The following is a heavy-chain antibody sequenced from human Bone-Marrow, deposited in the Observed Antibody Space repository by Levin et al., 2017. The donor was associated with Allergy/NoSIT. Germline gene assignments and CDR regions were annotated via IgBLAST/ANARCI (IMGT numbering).Heavy chain of an antibody. V-gene: IGHV2-5*01. CDR3: AHHSLLAPRTDFGH. CDR2: IYWSDEK. J-gene: IGHJ4*02. CDR1: GFSLTSPGLG. Sequence: SGPTLVKPTQTLTLTCTFSGFSLTSPGLGVGWIRQPPGKALEWLAFIYWSDEKHYSPSLKTRRTITKDSSKNQVILTLTNLDPGDTAKYYWAHHSLLAPRTDFGHWGQGTLVTVSS. D-gene: IGHD3-3*01.